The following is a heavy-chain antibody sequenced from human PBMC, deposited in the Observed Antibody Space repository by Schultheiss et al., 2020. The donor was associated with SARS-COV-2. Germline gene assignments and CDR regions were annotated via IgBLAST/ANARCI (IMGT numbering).Heavy chain of an antibody. D-gene: IGHD4-17*01. CDR1: GFTFSSYG. V-gene: IGHV3-33*01. CDR3: ARSYVSYGDYYYFGMDV. CDR2: IWYDGSNE. Sequence: GGSLRLSCAASGFTFSSYGMHWVRQAPGKGLEWVAVIWYDGSNEVYAESVKGRFTISRDNSESMLYLQMNSLRAEDTAVYYCARSYVSYGDYYYFGMDVWGQGTSVTVSS. J-gene: IGHJ6*02.